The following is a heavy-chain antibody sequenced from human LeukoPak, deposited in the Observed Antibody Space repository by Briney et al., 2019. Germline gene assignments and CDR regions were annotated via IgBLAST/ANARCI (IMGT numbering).Heavy chain of an antibody. CDR2: IYYTGNT. CDR3: ARDRLQLQS. J-gene: IGHJ5*02. Sequence: PSETLSLICSVSGGSISNYYWNWIRQPPGKGLEWIGYIYYTGNTNYNPSLKSRVTISVDTSKNQFSLKLSSVTAADTAVYYCARDRLQLQSWGQGTLVTVSS. D-gene: IGHD1-1*01. V-gene: IGHV4-59*01. CDR1: GGSISNYY.